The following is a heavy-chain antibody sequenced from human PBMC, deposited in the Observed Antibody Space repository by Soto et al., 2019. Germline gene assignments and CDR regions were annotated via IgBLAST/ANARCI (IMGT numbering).Heavy chain of an antibody. CDR1: GGSISSGDYY. CDR2: IYYSGST. J-gene: IGHJ4*02. D-gene: IGHD3-22*01. CDR3: ARGSYYYDSSGYYHY. V-gene: IGHV4-30-4*01. Sequence: SETLSLTCTVSGGSISSGDYYWSWIRQPPGKGLEWIGYIYYSGSTYYNPSLKSRVTISVDTSKNQFSLKLSSVTAADTAVYYCARGSYYYDSSGYYHYWGQGNLVTFSS.